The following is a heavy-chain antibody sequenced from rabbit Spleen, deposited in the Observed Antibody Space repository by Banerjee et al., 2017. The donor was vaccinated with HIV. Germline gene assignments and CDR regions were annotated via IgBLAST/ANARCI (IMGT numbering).Heavy chain of an antibody. Sequence: QEQLVESGGDLVKPEGTLTLTCTASGFDLSSSYCIYCVRQPPGKGLEWIGCIDTGSRGGTYYANWAKGRFTISRTSSTTVTLQMTSLTAADTATHFCARSAPYHNDWLTRLDLWGPGTLVTVS. J-gene: IGHJ3*01. V-gene: IGHV1S45*01. D-gene: IGHD4-1*01. CDR2: IDTGSRGGT. CDR1: GFDLSSSYC. CDR3: ARSAPYHNDWLTRLDL.